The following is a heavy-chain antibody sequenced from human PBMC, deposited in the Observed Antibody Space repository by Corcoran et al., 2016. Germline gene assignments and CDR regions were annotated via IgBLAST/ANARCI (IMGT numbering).Heavy chain of an antibody. CDR3: ARVAGARTFDY. J-gene: IGHJ4*02. CDR1: GGSISSYY. CDR2: IYYSGST. V-gene: IGHV4-59*01. Sequence: QVQLQESGPGLVKPSETLSLTCPVSGGSISSYYWSWIRQPPGKGLEWIGYIYYSGSTNYNPSLKSRVTISVDTSKNQFSLKLSSVTAADTAVYYCARVAGARTFDYWGQGTLVTVSS.